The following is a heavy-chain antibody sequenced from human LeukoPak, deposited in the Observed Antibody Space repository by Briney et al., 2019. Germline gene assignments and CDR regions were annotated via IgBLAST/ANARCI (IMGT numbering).Heavy chain of an antibody. CDR2: ISSTSSTI. CDR3: ARDLRAGYSSSTAPFDY. V-gene: IGHV3-48*04. CDR1: GFTFISYS. J-gene: IGHJ4*02. D-gene: IGHD5-18*01. Sequence: SGGSLRLSCAASGFTFISYSMNWVRQAPGKGLEWISYISSTSSTIYYADSVKGRFTISRDNAKNSLYLQMNSLRAEDTAVYYCARDLRAGYSSSTAPFDYWGQGTLVTVSS.